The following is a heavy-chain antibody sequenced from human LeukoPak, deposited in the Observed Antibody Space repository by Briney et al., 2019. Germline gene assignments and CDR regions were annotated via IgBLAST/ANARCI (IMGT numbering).Heavy chain of an antibody. J-gene: IGHJ3*02. CDR2: IYSGGST. CDR1: GFTVSSNY. D-gene: IGHD6-13*01. CDR3: ASPGIAAAGEGAFDI. V-gene: IGHV3-53*01. Sequence: GSLRLSCAASGFTVSSNYMSWVRQAPGKGLEWVSVIYSGGSTYYADSVKGRFTISRDNSKNTLYLQMNSLRAEDTAVYYCASPGIAAAGEGAFDIWGQGTMVTVSS.